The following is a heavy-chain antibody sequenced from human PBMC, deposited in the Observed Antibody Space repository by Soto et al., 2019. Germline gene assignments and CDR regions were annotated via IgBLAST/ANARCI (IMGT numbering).Heavy chain of an antibody. CDR1: GGSISSYY. V-gene: IGHV4-4*07. D-gene: IGHD3-3*01. CDR2: IYTSGST. Sequence: SETLSLTCTVSGGSISSYYWSWIRQPAGKGLEWIGRIYTSGSTNYNPSLKSRVTMSVDTSKNQFSLKLSSVTAADTAVYYCASGAYDFWSGYYMVDVWGQGTTVTVSS. CDR3: ASGAYDFWSGYYMVDV. J-gene: IGHJ6*02.